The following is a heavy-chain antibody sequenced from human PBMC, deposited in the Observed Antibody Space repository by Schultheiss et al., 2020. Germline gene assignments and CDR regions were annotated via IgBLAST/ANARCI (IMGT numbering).Heavy chain of an antibody. D-gene: IGHD1-14*01. V-gene: IGHV3-21*06. CDR2: ITGGSSYI. J-gene: IGHJ6*02. Sequence: GGSLRLSCAASGCTFNKYNMGWFRQAPGKGLEWVASITGGSSYIYYADSVKGRFTISRDNARNSLFLQMKDLRVGDTAIYFCARDASTTKHYYGMDVWGQGTSVTVSS. CDR1: GCTFNKYN. CDR3: ARDASTTKHYYGMDV.